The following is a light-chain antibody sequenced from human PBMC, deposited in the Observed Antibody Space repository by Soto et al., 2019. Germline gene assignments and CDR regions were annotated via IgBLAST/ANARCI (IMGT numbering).Light chain of an antibody. J-gene: IGLJ1*01. CDR1: SSDVGGCNY. Sequence: QSALTQPPSVSGSPGQSVTISCTGTSSDVGGCNYVSWYQHHPGKAPKLIIFGVSKRPSGVPDRFSGFKSGNTASLTISGLQADDEADYHCCSFAGINTFALYVFGTGTKLTVL. V-gene: IGLV2-11*01. CDR2: GVS. CDR3: CSFAGINTFALYV.